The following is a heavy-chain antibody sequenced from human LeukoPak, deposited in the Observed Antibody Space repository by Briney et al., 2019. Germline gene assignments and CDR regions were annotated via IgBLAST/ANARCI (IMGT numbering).Heavy chain of an antibody. CDR3: ARDRDGSLTPSVFDM. D-gene: IGHD3-10*01. Sequence: SVKVSCKAPGDTFSIDAINWVRQAPGQGLEWMGRIIPIFDIAHYAQKFQGRVTITADKSTSTAFMELRSLRSEDTAVYYCARDRDGSLTPSVFDMWGQGTMVTVSS. CDR1: GDTFSIDA. CDR2: IIPIFDIA. J-gene: IGHJ3*02. V-gene: IGHV1-69*04.